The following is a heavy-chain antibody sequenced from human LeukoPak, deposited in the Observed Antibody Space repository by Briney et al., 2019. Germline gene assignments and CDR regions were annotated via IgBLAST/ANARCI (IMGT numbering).Heavy chain of an antibody. CDR1: GGSFSSLLYY. V-gene: IGHV4-61*02. D-gene: IGHD3-22*01. Sequence: PSETLSLTCTVSGGSFSSLLYYWNWIRQPAGKGLEWIGRIYTSGSTDYNPSLKSRVTISVDTSKNQFSLKLSSVTAADTAVYYCARHESSGHRHFDYWGQGTLVTVSS. CDR3: ARHESSGHRHFDY. J-gene: IGHJ4*02. CDR2: IYTSGST.